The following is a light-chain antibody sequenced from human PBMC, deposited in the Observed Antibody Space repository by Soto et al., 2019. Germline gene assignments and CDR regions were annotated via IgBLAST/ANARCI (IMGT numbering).Light chain of an antibody. CDR1: SGSIASNY. CDR3: QSYDSSNHKVV. V-gene: IGLV6-57*04. Sequence: NFMLTQPHSVSESPGKTVTISCTRSSGSIASNYVQWYQQRPGSAPTTVIYEDNQRPSGVPDRFSGSIDSSPNSASLTISGLKTEDEADYYCQSYDSSNHKVVFGGGTKVTVL. CDR2: EDN. J-gene: IGLJ2*01.